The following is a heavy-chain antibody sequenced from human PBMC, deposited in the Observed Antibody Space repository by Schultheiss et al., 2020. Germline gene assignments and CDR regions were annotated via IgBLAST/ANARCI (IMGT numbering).Heavy chain of an antibody. Sequence: ASVKVSCKASEYTFTDYYLHWVRQAPGQGLEWMGWISAYNGNTNYAQKLQGRVTMTTDTSTSTAYMELRSLRSDDTAVYYCAREIQLWENQYYYYYYGMDVWGQGTTVTVSS. CDR3: AREIQLWENQYYYYYYGMDV. V-gene: IGHV1-18*04. CDR1: EYTFTDYY. CDR2: ISAYNGNT. D-gene: IGHD5-18*01. J-gene: IGHJ6*02.